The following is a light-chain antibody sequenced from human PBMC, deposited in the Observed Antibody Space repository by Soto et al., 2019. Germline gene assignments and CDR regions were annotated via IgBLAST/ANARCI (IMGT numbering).Light chain of an antibody. V-gene: IGKV3-15*01. CDR2: RAF. J-gene: IGKJ4*01. CDR3: QQYNNWPLT. CDR1: LSVSSD. Sequence: EIVMTQSPATLSLSPGERATLAWWASLSVSSDLAWYRQKPGQAPRLLIYRAFTRATGIPARFSGSGFGTDFTLTISSLQSEDFAVYYCQQYNNWPLTFGGGTKVDIK.